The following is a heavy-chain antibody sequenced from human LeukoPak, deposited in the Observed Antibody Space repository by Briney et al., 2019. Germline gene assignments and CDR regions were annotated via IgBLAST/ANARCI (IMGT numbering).Heavy chain of an antibody. J-gene: IGHJ3*02. D-gene: IGHD3-22*01. CDR1: GGSFSGYY. CDR2: IYYSGST. V-gene: IGHV4-59*01. Sequence: PSETLSLTCAVYGGSFSGYYWSWIRQPPGKGLEWIGYIYYSGSTNYNPSLKSRVTISVDTSKNQFSLKLSSVTAADTAVYYCARDRDYYDSSGFFLGAFDIWGQGTMVTVSS. CDR3: ARDRDYYDSSGFFLGAFDI.